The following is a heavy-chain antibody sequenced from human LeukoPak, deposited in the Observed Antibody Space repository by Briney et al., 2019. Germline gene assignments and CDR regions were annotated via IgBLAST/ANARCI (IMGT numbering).Heavy chain of an antibody. V-gene: IGHV3-20*04. Sequence: PGGSLRLSCAASGFTFDDYGMTWVRQAPGKGLEWVSGINWNGGSTGYADSVKGRFTISRDNAKHSLYLQMNSLRAEDTALYYCAREYLKYYDFWSGYTYWGQGPLVTVSS. CDR1: GFTFDDYG. J-gene: IGHJ4*02. CDR3: AREYLKYYDFWSGYTY. CDR2: INWNGGST. D-gene: IGHD3-3*01.